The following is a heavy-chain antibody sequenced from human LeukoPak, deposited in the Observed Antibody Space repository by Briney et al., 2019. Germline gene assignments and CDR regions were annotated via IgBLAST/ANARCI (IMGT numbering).Heavy chain of an antibody. Sequence: WRSLRLSCAASGFTFSSHGMHWVRQAPGKGLEWVAVIWYDGGDKYYADSVKGRFTISRDNSKNTLYLQMTSLRADDTAVYYCARDRVLHFFDYWGQGALVTVCS. CDR2: IWYDGGDK. V-gene: IGHV3-33*01. CDR1: GFTFSSHG. D-gene: IGHD3-16*01. CDR3: ARDRVLHFFDY. J-gene: IGHJ4*02.